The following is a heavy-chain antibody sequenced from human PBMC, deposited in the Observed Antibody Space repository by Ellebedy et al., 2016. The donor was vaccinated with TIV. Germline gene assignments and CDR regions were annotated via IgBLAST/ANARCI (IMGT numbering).Heavy chain of an antibody. CDR2: IYFSGSS. V-gene: IGHV4-59*01. CDR1: GASISSYY. D-gene: IGHD1-26*01. J-gene: IGHJ4*02. Sequence: MPSETLSLTCTVSGASISSYYWSWIRQPPGKGLEWIGFIYFSGSSNYNPSLKSRVTMSVDTSKNQFSLKLSSVTAADTAVDYCVRWVGHFDFWGQGTLVTVSS. CDR3: VRWVGHFDF.